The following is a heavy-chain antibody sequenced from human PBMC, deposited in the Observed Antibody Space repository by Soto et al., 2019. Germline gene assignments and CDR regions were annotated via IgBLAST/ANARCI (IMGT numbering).Heavy chain of an antibody. Sequence: GGSLRLSCAASGFTFSSYSMNWVRQAPGKGLEWVSYISSSSSTIYYADSVKGRFTISRDNAKNSLYLQMNSLRAEDTAVYYCASYCSCCRCYTYYYYMDVWGKGTTVTVSS. CDR2: ISSSSSTI. J-gene: IGHJ6*03. CDR1: GFTFSSYS. D-gene: IGHD2-15*01. V-gene: IGHV3-48*01. CDR3: ASYCSCCRCYTYYYYMDV.